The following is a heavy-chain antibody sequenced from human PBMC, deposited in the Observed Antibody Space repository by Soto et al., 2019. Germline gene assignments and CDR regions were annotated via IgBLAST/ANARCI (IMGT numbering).Heavy chain of an antibody. CDR3: ASAYYYDSSGYYR. CDR2: INHSGST. Sequence: PSETLSLTCAVYGGSFSGYYWSWIRQPPGKGLEWIGEINHSGSTYYNPSLKSRVTISVDTSKNQFSLKLSSVTAADTAVYYCASAYYYDSSGYYRWGQGTLVTVSS. D-gene: IGHD3-22*01. V-gene: IGHV4-34*01. J-gene: IGHJ5*02. CDR1: GGSFSGYY.